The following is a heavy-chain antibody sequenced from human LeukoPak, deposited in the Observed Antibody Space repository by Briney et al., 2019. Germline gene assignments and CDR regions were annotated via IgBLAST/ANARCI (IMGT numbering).Heavy chain of an antibody. Sequence: ASVKVSCKASGYTFTGYYMHWVRQAPGQGVEWMGWINPNSGGINYAQKFQGRVTMTRDTSISTAYMELSRLRSDDTAVYYCASLGAAAGTFDYWGQGTLVTVSS. V-gene: IGHV1-2*02. CDR2: INPNSGGI. CDR3: ASLGAAAGTFDY. J-gene: IGHJ4*02. CDR1: GYTFTGYY. D-gene: IGHD6-13*01.